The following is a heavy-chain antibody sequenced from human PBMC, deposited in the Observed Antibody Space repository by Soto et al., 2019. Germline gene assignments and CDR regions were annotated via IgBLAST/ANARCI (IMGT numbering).Heavy chain of an antibody. J-gene: IGHJ1*01. D-gene: IGHD3-22*01. V-gene: IGHV3-33*01. Sequence: GGSLRLSCVASGFTFSRYGLHWVRQAPGKGLEWVAVIWYDGSNKYYADSVKGRFTISRDNSKNTLYLQMNSLRAEDTAVYYCARDQGYYDSSGYYYPEYFQHWGQGTLVTVS. CDR1: GFTFSRYG. CDR2: IWYDGSNK. CDR3: ARDQGYYDSSGYYYPEYFQH.